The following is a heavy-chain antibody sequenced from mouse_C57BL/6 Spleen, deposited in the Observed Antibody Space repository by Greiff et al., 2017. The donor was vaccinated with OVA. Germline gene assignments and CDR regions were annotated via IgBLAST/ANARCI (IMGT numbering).Heavy chain of an antibody. CDR2: ISYDGSN. V-gene: IGHV3-6*01. Sequence: EVQRVESGPGLVKPSQSLSLTCSVTGYSITSGYYWNWIRQFPGNKLEWMGYISYDGSNNYNPSLKNRISITRDTSKNQFFLKLNSVTTEDTATYYCAREDYYYGSSSPWFAYWGQGTLVTVSA. D-gene: IGHD1-1*01. CDR3: AREDYYYGSSSPWFAY. CDR1: GYSITSGYY. J-gene: IGHJ3*01.